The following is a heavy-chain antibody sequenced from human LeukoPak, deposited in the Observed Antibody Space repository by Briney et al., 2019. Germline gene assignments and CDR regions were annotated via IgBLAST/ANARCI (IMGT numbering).Heavy chain of an antibody. Sequence: GGSLRLSCAASGFTFSSYSMNWVRQAPGKGLEWVSSISSSSSYIYYADSVKGRFTISRDNAKNSLYLQMNSLRAEDTAVYYCARDKGYCSGGSCSLGYWGQGTLVTVSS. CDR2: ISSSSSYI. V-gene: IGHV3-21*01. J-gene: IGHJ4*02. CDR1: GFTFSSYS. D-gene: IGHD2-15*01. CDR3: ARDKGYCSGGSCSLGY.